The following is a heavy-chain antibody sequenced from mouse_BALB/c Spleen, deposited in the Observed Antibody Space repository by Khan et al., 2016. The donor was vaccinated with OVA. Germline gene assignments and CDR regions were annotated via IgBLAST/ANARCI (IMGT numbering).Heavy chain of an antibody. CDR2: INPYNAGT. V-gene: IGHV1S136*01. CDR3: AGWAAGWDFSFPY. CDR1: GYTFTNYV. Sequence: VQLQQSGPELVEPGASVKMSCKASGYTFTNYVMHWVKQKPGQGLEWIGYINPYNAGTRYNEKFKGKATLTSDISSTTAYMELSSLTSEDSAVYYCAGWAAGWDFSFPYWGQGTLVTVSA. D-gene: IGHD4-1*01. J-gene: IGHJ3*01.